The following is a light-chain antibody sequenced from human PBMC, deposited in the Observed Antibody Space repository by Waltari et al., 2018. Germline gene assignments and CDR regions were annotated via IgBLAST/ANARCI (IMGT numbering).Light chain of an antibody. CDR3: MQAIHLPLT. CDR2: EVS. Sequence: DVVMTQTPFSLSVTPGQPASISCTPSQSLLYSDGKTYLYWYLQKPGQSPHLLIYEVSSRVSGVPDRFSGSGSGTDFTLKISRVEAEDVGVYYCMQAIHLPLTFGGGTKVEIK. CDR1: QSLLYSDGKTY. J-gene: IGKJ4*01. V-gene: IGKV2-29*02.